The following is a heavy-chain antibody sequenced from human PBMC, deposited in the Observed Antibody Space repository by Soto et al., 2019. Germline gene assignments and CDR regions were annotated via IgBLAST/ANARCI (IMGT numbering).Heavy chain of an antibody. J-gene: IGHJ6*02. Sequence: PGESLKISCKGSGYSFTSYWIGWVRQMPGKGLEWMGIIYPGDSDTRYSPSFQGQVTISAHKSISTAYLQWSSLKASDTAMYYCARSGHMVRGVIESNYGMDVWGQGTTVTVSS. CDR2: IYPGDSDT. CDR3: ARSGHMVRGVIESNYGMDV. V-gene: IGHV5-51*01. D-gene: IGHD3-10*01. CDR1: GYSFTSYW.